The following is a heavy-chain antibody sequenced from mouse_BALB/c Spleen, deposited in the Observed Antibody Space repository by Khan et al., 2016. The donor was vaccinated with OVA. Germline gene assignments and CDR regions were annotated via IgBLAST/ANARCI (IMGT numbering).Heavy chain of an antibody. CDR2: ISTGGHYT. D-gene: IGHD1-1*01. V-gene: IGHV5-6*01. CDR3: SRGISTSEWDCYAVDY. CDR1: GFTFSSYG. Sequence: EVQLVESGGDLVNPGGSLKLSCAASGFTFSSYGMSWVRQTPDKRLEWVATISTGGHYTYFPDSVRGRFTISRDNAKNTLYLQMTSLKSEDTAIYYCSRGISTSEWDCYAVDYWGQGTSVTVSA. J-gene: IGHJ4*01.